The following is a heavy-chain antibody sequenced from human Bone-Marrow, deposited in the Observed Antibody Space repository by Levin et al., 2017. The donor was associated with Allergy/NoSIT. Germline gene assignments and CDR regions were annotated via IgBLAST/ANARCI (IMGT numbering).Heavy chain of an antibody. D-gene: IGHD3-9*01. J-gene: IGHJ5*02. Sequence: HGESLKISCAASGFTFSSYWMSWVRQAPGKGLEWVANIKQDGSEKYYLDSVKGRFTISRDNAKNSVCLQMTNLRADDTAVYYCTRTISATPGISWGQGTLVTVSS. CDR3: TRTISATPGIS. V-gene: IGHV3-7*01. CDR2: IKQDGSEK. CDR1: GFTFSSYW.